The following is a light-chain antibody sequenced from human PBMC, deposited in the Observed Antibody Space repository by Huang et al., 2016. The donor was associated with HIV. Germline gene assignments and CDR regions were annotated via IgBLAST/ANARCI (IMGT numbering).Light chain of an antibody. CDR3: QQHHSWLT. CDR1: QSISNQ. Sequence: MVLTQSPATLSWYLGERVTLSCRARQSISNQLAWYQQRPGQAPRLLIDDAYNRIAGVPARVSGSGSGTDFTLTSSSLEPEDFALYYCQQHHSWLTFGGGTKLEVK. V-gene: IGKV3-11*01. CDR2: DAY. J-gene: IGKJ4*01.